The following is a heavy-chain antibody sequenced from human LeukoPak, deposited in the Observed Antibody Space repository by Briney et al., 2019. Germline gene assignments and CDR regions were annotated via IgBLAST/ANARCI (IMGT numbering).Heavy chain of an antibody. Sequence: SETLSLACAVYGGSFSGYYWSWIRQPPGKGLEWIGEINHSGSTNHNPSLKSRVTISVDTSKNQFSLKLSSVTAADTAVYYCARSGLIVVVPAATAEGYNWFDPWGQGTLVTVSS. CDR3: ARSGLIVVVPAATAEGYNWFDP. V-gene: IGHV4-34*01. J-gene: IGHJ5*02. D-gene: IGHD2-2*01. CDR1: GGSFSGYY. CDR2: INHSGST.